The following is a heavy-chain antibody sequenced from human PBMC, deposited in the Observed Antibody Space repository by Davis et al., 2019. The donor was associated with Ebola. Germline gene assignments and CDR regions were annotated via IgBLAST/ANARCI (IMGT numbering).Heavy chain of an antibody. J-gene: IGHJ5*02. CDR2: IYHSGST. V-gene: IGHV4-59*04. Sequence: MPSETLSLTCTVSSGSIGSYTWNWIRQSPGKGLEWIGNIYHSGSTYYNPSLKSRVTISVDTSKNQFSLKLSSVTAADTAVYYCARQRRLGYCSSTSCYNNWFDPWGQGTLVTVSS. CDR1: SGSIGSYT. CDR3: ARQRRLGYCSSTSCYNNWFDP. D-gene: IGHD2-2*01.